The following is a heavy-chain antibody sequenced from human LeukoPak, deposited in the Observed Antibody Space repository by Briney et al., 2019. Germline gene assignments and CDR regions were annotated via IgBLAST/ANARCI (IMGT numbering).Heavy chain of an antibody. CDR1: GFTVSSNY. J-gene: IGHJ3*02. V-gene: IGHV3-66*02. CDR2: IYSGGST. CDR3: ARYGPSLDAFDI. D-gene: IGHD4-17*01. Sequence: PGGSLRLSCAASGFTVSSNYTSWVRQAPGKGLEWVSVIYSGGSTYYADSVKGRFTISRDNSKNTLYLQMNSLRAEDTVVYYCARYGPSLDAFDIWGQGTMVTVSS.